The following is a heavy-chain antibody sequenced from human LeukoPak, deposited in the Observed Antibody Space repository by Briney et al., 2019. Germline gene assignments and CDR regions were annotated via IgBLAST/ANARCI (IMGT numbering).Heavy chain of an antibody. Sequence: GGSLRLSCAASGFTFNTYWMSWVRQAPGKGLEWVANIKQDGSEKYYVDSVKGRFTISRDNTKNSLYLQMNSLRADDTAVYHCMMSLTAHYYYGMDVWGQGTTATVSS. J-gene: IGHJ6*02. CDR3: MMSLTAHYYYGMDV. CDR1: GFTFNTYW. D-gene: IGHD2-21*02. V-gene: IGHV3-7*02. CDR2: IKQDGSEK.